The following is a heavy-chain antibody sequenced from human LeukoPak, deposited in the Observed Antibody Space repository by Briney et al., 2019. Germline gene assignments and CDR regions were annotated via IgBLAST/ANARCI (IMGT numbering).Heavy chain of an antibody. CDR3: ARGPIIAAAGTGNWFDP. Sequence: SETLSLTCTVSGGSTSSYYWSWIRQPPGKGLEWIGYIYYSGSTNYNPSLKSRVTISVDTSKNQFSLRLSSVTAADAAVYYCARGPIIAAAGTGNWFDPWGQGTLVTVSS. J-gene: IGHJ5*02. CDR1: GGSTSSYY. V-gene: IGHV4-59*01. D-gene: IGHD6-13*01. CDR2: IYYSGST.